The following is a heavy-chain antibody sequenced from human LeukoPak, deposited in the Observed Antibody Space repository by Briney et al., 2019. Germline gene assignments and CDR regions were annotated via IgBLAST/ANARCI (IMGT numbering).Heavy chain of an antibody. J-gene: IGHJ4*02. CDR2: ISYDGSNK. Sequence: GRSLRLSCAASGFTFSSYGMHWVRQAPGKGLEWVAVISYDGSNKYYADSVKGRFTISRDNSKNTLFLQMNSLRAEDTAVYYCAKADSSGWSFDYWGQGTLATVSS. CDR1: GFTFSSYG. D-gene: IGHD6-19*01. CDR3: AKADSSGWSFDY. V-gene: IGHV3-30*18.